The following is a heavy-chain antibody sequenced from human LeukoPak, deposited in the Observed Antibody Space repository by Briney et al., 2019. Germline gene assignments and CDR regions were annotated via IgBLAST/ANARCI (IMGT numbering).Heavy chain of an antibody. CDR3: AKDRESYGQVYYFDY. J-gene: IGHJ4*02. D-gene: IGHD5-18*01. CDR2: ISGSGGST. Sequence: GGSLRLSCAASGFTFSSYSMNWVRQAPGKGLEWVSAISGSGGSTYYADSVKGRFTISRDNSKNTLYLQMNSLRAEDTAVYYCAKDRESYGQVYYFDYWGQGTLVTVSS. V-gene: IGHV3-23*01. CDR1: GFTFSSYS.